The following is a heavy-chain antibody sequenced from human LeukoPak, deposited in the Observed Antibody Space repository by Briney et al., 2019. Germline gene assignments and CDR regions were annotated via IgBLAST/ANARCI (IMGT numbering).Heavy chain of an antibody. J-gene: IGHJ6*02. CDR2: INWNSGNI. V-gene: IGHV3-9*01. CDR1: GFTFDDYA. CDR3: AKAEGSGHYYGMDV. D-gene: IGHD2-15*01. Sequence: GGSLRLSCVASGFTFDDYAMHWVRQAPGKGLEWVSGINWNSGNIDYADSVKGRFTISRDNAKNSLYLQMNSLRAEDTALYYCAKAEGSGHYYGMDVWGQGTTVTVSS.